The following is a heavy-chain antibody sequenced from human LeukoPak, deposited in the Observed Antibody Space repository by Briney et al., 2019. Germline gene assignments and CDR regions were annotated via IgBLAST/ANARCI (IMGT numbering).Heavy chain of an antibody. CDR3: ARGIGAAAWIGAT. J-gene: IGHJ5*02. Sequence: GGSLRLPCVASGFAFSDSQMSWIRQSPGKGLEWVAYIVSYSGEIDYADSVKGRFIISRDNAKNTLYLQMNSLRGEDTAVYYCARGIGAAAWIGATWGQGALVTVSS. V-gene: IGHV3-11*06. D-gene: IGHD6-13*01. CDR2: IVSYSGEI. CDR1: GFAFSDSQ.